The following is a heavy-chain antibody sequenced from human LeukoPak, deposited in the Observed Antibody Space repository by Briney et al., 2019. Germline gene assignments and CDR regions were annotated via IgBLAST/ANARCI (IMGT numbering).Heavy chain of an antibody. D-gene: IGHD6-13*01. J-gene: IGHJ4*02. CDR3: AQAGAYSSSWYGY. CDR1: GVSISSSNW. V-gene: IGHV4-4*02. Sequence: SETLSLTCAVSGVSISSSNWWSWVRQPPGKGLEWIGEIYHSGSTNYNPSLKSRVTISVDKFKNQFSLRLSSVTAADTAVYYCAQAGAYSSSWYGYWGQGTLVTVSS. CDR2: IYHSGST.